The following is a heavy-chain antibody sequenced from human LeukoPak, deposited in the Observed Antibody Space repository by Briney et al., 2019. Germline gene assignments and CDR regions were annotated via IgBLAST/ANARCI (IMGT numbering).Heavy chain of an antibody. Sequence: GGSLRLSCAASGFTFSSYGMHWVRQAPGKGLEWVAVISYDGSNKYYADSVKGRFTISRDNSKNTLYLQMNSLRAEDTAVYYCAKDGSSFPDYWGQGTLVTVSS. V-gene: IGHV3-30*18. D-gene: IGHD6-13*01. CDR2: ISYDGSNK. CDR1: GFTFSSYG. CDR3: AKDGSSFPDY. J-gene: IGHJ4*02.